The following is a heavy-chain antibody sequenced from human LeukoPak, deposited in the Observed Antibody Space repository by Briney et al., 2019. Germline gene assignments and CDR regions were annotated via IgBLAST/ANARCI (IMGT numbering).Heavy chain of an antibody. D-gene: IGHD3-10*01. J-gene: IGHJ6*02. Sequence: GGSLRLSCAASGFTFSSYGMHWVRQAPGKGLEWVAVISYDGSNKYYADSVKGRFTISRDNSKNTLYLQMNSLRAEDTAVYYCAKDSGYGSGSYGMDVWGQGTTVTVSS. CDR2: ISYDGSNK. V-gene: IGHV3-30*18. CDR3: AKDSGYGSGSYGMDV. CDR1: GFTFSSYG.